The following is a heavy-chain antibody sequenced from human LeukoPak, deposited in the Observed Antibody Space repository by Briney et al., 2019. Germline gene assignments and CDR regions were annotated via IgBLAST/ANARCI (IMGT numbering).Heavy chain of an antibody. D-gene: IGHD6-19*01. J-gene: IGHJ4*02. CDR1: GGSISSYY. Sequence: PSETLSLTCTVSGGSISSYYWGWIRQPPGKGLEWIGYVYNSGSIKYNPSLKSRVTISEDTSKNQFSLKLSSVTAADSATYYCARETSLAGFASGLGFNYWGQGILVTVSS. V-gene: IGHV4-59*01. CDR2: VYNSGSI. CDR3: ARETSLAGFASGLGFNY.